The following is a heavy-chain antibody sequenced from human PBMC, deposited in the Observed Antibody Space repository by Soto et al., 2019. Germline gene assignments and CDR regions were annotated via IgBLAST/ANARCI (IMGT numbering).Heavy chain of an antibody. CDR2: ISAYNGNT. D-gene: IGHD3-9*01. V-gene: IGHV1-18*01. CDR3: ARDGPDYDILTGPRGYFDY. Sequence: ASVKVSCKASGYTFTSYGISWVRQAPGQGLEWMGWISAYNGNTNYAQKLQGRVTMTTDTSTSTAYMEPRSLRSDDTAVYYCARDGPDYDILTGPRGYFDYWGQGTLVTVSS. J-gene: IGHJ4*02. CDR1: GYTFTSYG.